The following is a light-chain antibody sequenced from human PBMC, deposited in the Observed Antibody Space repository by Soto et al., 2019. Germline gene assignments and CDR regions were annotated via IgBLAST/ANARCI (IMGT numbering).Light chain of an antibody. CDR1: QSISRY. V-gene: IGKV1-39*01. CDR2: LTS. CDR3: QQSYSTLWT. J-gene: IGKJ1*01. Sequence: IQMTQSPSSLSASVGDRVSITCRASQSISRYLNWYQQKPGKALKLLISLTSSLQSEVPSRFSGSGSGTDFTLTISSLQPEDFATYYCQQSYSTLWTFGQGTKVDIK.